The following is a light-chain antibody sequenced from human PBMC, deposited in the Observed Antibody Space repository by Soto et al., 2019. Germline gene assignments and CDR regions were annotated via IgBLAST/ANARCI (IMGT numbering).Light chain of an antibody. V-gene: IGLV2-11*01. CDR3: QSYDSNLSVI. CDR1: SSDVGGYNF. Sequence: QSVLTQPRSVSGSPGQSVTISCNGSSSDVGGYNFVSWYQQHPGKAPKLMIYDVSKRPSGVPDRFSGSQSGTSASLAITGLQAEDEADYYCQSYDSNLSVIFGGGTKLTVL. J-gene: IGLJ2*01. CDR2: DVS.